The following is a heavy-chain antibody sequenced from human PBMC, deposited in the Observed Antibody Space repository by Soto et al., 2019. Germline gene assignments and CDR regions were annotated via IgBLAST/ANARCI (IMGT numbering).Heavy chain of an antibody. CDR3: ARHRSTVSLLDY. V-gene: IGHV4-59*08. Sequence: SETLSLTCTVSGGSISPYYWSWIRQPPGKGLEWIGYIYSFGSTNYNASLESRVSMSVDTSKNQVSLKLTSVTAADTAVYFCARHRSTVSLLDYWGLGTLVTVPQ. D-gene: IGHD2-2*01. CDR2: IYSFGST. CDR1: GGSISPYY. J-gene: IGHJ4*02.